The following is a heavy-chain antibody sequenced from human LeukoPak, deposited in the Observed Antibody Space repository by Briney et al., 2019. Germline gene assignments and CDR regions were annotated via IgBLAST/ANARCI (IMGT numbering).Heavy chain of an antibody. V-gene: IGHV4-34*01. D-gene: IGHD6-6*01. J-gene: IGHJ5*02. CDR2: INHSGST. CDR3: ARVGIAARLGRHWFDP. CDR1: GGSFSGYY. Sequence: SETLSLTCAVYGGSFSGYYWSWIRQPPGKGLEWIGEINHSGSTNYNPSLKSRVTISVDTSKNQFSLKLSSVTAADTAVYYCARVGIAARLGRHWFDPWGQGTLVTVSS.